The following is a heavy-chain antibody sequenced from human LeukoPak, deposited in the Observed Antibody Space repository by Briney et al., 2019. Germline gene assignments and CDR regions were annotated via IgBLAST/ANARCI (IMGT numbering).Heavy chain of an antibody. CDR1: GFTFSTHA. CDR2: ITGSGGGT. J-gene: IGHJ4*02. Sequence: GGSLRLSCAASGFTFSTHAMTWVRQAPGKGLEWVSAITGSGGGTPYADSVKGRFTLSRDNSKNTLYLQMNSLRAEDTAVYYCARGAGVFDYWGQGTLVTVSS. D-gene: IGHD3-10*01. CDR3: ARGAGVFDY. V-gene: IGHV3-23*01.